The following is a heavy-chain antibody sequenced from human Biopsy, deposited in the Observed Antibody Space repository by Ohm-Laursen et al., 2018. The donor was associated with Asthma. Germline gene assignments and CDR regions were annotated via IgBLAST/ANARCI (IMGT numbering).Heavy chain of an antibody. CDR1: GGTFSNFV. J-gene: IGHJ6*02. CDR3: ARCQVGYSSGWSLLLKKIYYSGMDV. V-gene: IGHV1-69*13. Sequence: SVKVSCKAPGGTFSNFVISWVRQAPGQGLEWLGGIKTVFGTTNYAQKFQGRVTITADESTSTAYMEVTSLRSEDTAIYYCARCQVGYSSGWSLLLKKIYYSGMDVWGQGTAVTVSS. CDR2: IKTVFGTT. D-gene: IGHD6-19*01.